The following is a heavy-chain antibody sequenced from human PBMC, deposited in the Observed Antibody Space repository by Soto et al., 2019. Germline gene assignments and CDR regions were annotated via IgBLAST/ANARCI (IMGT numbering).Heavy chain of an antibody. V-gene: IGHV1-69*13. CDR1: GGTFSSYA. D-gene: IGHD3-22*01. J-gene: IGHJ6*02. Sequence: SVKVSCKASGGTFSSYAISWVRQAPGQGLEWMGGIIPILGTANYAQKFQGRVTITADESTSTAYMELSSLRSEDTAVYYCARKTKVDYYDSSGYRAPHYYYGMDVWGQGTTATVSS. CDR3: ARKTKVDYYDSSGYRAPHYYYGMDV. CDR2: IIPILGTA.